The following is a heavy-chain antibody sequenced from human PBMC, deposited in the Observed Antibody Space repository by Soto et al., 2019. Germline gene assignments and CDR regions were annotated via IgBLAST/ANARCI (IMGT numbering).Heavy chain of an antibody. J-gene: IGHJ6*03. CDR1: GGSISSYY. CDR2: IYYSGST. Sequence: SETLSLTCTVSGGSISSYYWSWIRQPPGKGLEWIGYIYYSGSTNYNPSLKSRVTISVDTSKNQFSLKLSSVTAADTAVYYCARDQRYCSSTSCYPTEVMDVWGKGTTVTVSS. D-gene: IGHD2-2*01. CDR3: ARDQRYCSSTSCYPTEVMDV. V-gene: IGHV4-59*01.